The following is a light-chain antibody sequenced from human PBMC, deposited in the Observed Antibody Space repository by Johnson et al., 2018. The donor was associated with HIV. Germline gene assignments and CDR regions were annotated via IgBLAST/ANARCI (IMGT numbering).Light chain of an antibody. J-gene: IGLJ1*01. Sequence: QSVLTQPPSVSAAPGQKVTISCSGSSSNIGNNYVSWYQQIPGTAPKLLIYDNNKRPSGIPDRFSGSKSGTSATLGITGLQTGDEAYYYCGTWDSRLSAGGYVFGTGTKVTVL. CDR1: SSNIGNNY. CDR2: DNN. V-gene: IGLV1-51*01. CDR3: GTWDSRLSAGGYV.